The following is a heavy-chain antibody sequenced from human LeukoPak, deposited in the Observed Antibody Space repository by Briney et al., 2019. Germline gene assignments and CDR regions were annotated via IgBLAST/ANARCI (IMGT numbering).Heavy chain of an antibody. Sequence: PSETLSLTCTVSGSSISSYYWSWIRQPPGKGLEWIGYIYYSGSTNYNPSLKSRVTISVDTSKNQFSLKLSSVTAADTAVYYCARHDYYGSGSSYFDYWGQGTLVTVSS. J-gene: IGHJ4*02. CDR3: ARHDYYGSGSSYFDY. V-gene: IGHV4-59*08. CDR1: GSSISSYY. CDR2: IYYSGST. D-gene: IGHD3-10*01.